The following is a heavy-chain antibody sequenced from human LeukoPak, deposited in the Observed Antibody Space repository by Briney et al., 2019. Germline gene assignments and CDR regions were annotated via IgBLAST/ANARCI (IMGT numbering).Heavy chain of an antibody. V-gene: IGHV4-59*01. CDR3: ARGVGDTAMVYYYYYMDV. D-gene: IGHD5-18*01. CDR2: IYYSGST. J-gene: IGHJ6*03. Sequence: PSETLSLTCTVSGGSISSYYRSWIRQPPGKGLEWIGYIYYSGSTNYNPSLKSRVTISVDTSKNQFSLKLSSVTAADTAVYYCARGVGDTAMVYYYYYMDVWGKGTTVTVSS. CDR1: GGSISSYY.